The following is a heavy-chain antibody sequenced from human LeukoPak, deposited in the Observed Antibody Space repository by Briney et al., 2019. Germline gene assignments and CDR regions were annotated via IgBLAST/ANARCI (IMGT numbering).Heavy chain of an antibody. D-gene: IGHD2-21*01. V-gene: IGHV4-30-4*08. J-gene: IGHJ2*01. CDR2: IYYSGST. CDR1: GGSISSGDYY. CDR3: AKAYCGGDCYQSEYFDL. Sequence: SETLSLTCTVSGGSISSGDYYWSWIRQPPGRGLEWIGYIYYSGSTYYNPSLKSRVTISVDTSKNQFSLKLSSVTAADTAVYYCAKAYCGGDCYQSEYFDLWGRGTLVTVSS.